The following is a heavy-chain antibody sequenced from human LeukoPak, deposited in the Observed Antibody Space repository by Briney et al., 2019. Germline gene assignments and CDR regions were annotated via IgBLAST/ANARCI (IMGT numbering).Heavy chain of an antibody. CDR3: ARGGSSTWGFDP. D-gene: IGHD2-2*01. V-gene: IGHV4-39*07. J-gene: IGHJ5*02. CDR2: IHYSGST. Sequence: PSETLSLTCTVSGGSISSRSYNWGWIRQPPGKGLEWIGNIHYSGSTYYNPSLKSRVTISVDTSKNQFSLKLSSVTAADTAVYYCARGGSSTWGFDPWGQGTLVTVSS. CDR1: GGSISSRSYN.